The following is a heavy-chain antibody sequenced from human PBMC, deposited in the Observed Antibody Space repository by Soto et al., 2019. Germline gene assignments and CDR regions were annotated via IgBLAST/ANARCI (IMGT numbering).Heavy chain of an antibody. CDR2: IYHSGST. D-gene: IGHD4-4*01. CDR1: GGSISSGGYY. J-gene: IGHJ3*02. CDR3: ARAPYRGSNSRGAFNI. Sequence: SETLSLTCTVSGGSISSGGYYWNWIRQHPGKGLEWIGYIYHSGSTYYNPSLKSRVTISVDTSKNQFSLKLSSVTAADTAVYYCARAPYRGSNSRGAFNIWGQGTMVTVSS. V-gene: IGHV4-31*03.